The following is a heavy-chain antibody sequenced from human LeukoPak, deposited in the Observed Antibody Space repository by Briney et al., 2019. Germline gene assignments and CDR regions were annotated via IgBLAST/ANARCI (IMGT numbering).Heavy chain of an antibody. CDR1: GFIFGKYA. CDR2: IGSGGVDT. J-gene: IGHJ4*02. CDR3: ARYLRDSGTSRVALDH. V-gene: IGHV3-23*01. Sequence: PGGSLRLSRGASGFIFGKYAMSWVRQAPGKGLEWVSGIGSGGVDTIYADSVKGRFTISRDNSKNTLSLRMGSLRADDTAIYFCARYLRDSGTSRVALDHWGQGTLVIVSS. D-gene: IGHD2-2*01.